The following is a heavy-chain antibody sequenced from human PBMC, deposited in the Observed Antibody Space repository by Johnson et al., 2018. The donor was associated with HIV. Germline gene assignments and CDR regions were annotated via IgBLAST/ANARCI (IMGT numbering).Heavy chain of an antibody. CDR1: GFIFSDYY. V-gene: IGHV3-11*04. J-gene: IGHJ3*01. D-gene: IGHD1/OR15-1a*01. Sequence: QVQLVESGGGLVKPGGSLRLSCAASGFIFSDYYMNWIRQAPGKGLEWVSYFSSSGTTIYYADSVKGRFTISRDNAKNSLYLQMNSLRAEDTALYYCAKGRTGSTDALDVWGQGTMVTVSS. CDR3: AKGRTGSTDALDV. CDR2: FSSSGTTI.